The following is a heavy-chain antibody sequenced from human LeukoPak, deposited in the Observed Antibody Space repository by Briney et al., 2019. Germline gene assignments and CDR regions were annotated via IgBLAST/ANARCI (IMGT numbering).Heavy chain of an antibody. V-gene: IGHV3-66*01. J-gene: IGHJ4*02. CDR3: VRGAWTAYYFDS. CDR1: GFTVSNNY. Sequence: GGSLRLSCAASGFTVSNNYMTWVRQAPGKGLEWVLVIYSDGRTYYADSVKGRFTISRDNSKNTLYLQMNSLRAEDTAVYYCVRGAWTAYYFDSWGRGTLVTVSS. CDR2: IYSDGRT. D-gene: IGHD3/OR15-3a*01.